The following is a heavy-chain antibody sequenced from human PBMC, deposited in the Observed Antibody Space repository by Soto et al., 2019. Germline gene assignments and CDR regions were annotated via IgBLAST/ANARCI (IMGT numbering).Heavy chain of an antibody. CDR1: GFTFSSYA. V-gene: IGHV3-23*01. D-gene: IGHD2-2*01. Sequence: EVQLLESGGGLVQPGGSLRLSCAASGFTFSSYAMSWVRQAPGKGLEWVSAISGSGGSTYYADSVKGRFTISRDNSKNTLYLQMNSLRAEDTAVYYCAKGSLIGYCSRTSCYSAGYGMDVWGQGTTVTVSS. CDR3: AKGSLIGYCSRTSCYSAGYGMDV. J-gene: IGHJ6*02. CDR2: ISGSGGST.